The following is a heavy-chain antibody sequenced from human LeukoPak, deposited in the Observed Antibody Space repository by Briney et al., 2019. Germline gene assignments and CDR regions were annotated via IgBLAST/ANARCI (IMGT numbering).Heavy chain of an antibody. D-gene: IGHD6-6*01. CDR1: GYTFTSYD. CDR3: ARVRIEARSPCFDY. V-gene: IGHV1-8*01. Sequence: ASVKVSCKASGYTFTSYDINWVGQATGQGLEWMGWMNPNRGNRGYAQKIQGRVTMNRNTSISTAYMELSSLRSEDTAVYYCARVRIEARSPCFDYWGQGTLVTVSS. J-gene: IGHJ4*02. CDR2: MNPNRGNR.